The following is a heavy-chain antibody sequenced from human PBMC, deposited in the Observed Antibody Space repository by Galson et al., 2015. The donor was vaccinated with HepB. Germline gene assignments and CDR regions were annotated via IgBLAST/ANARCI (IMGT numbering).Heavy chain of an antibody. CDR3: ASGPYGHYRSYYYYYGMDV. CDR1: GGTFSSYA. V-gene: IGHV1-69*10. CDR2: IIPILGKA. J-gene: IGHJ6*02. Sequence: SVKVSCKASGGTFSSYAFNWVRQAPGQGLEWMGGIIPILGKANYAQKFQGRVTIIADESTGIAYMELSSLRSDDTAVYYCASGPYGHYRSYYYYYGMDVWGQGTTVTVSS. D-gene: IGHD4-17*01.